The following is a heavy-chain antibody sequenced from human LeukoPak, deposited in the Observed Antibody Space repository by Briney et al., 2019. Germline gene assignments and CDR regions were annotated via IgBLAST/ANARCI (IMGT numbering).Heavy chain of an antibody. D-gene: IGHD6-6*01. CDR2: ISGSGDNT. CDR3: AKWKYSNSGIDDY. Sequence: GGSLRLSCAASGFTFSSYAMSWVRQVPGKGLEWVSVISGSGDNTYYADSVKGRFTISSDNSKNMLYLQMNSLRAEDTAVYYCAKWKYSNSGIDDYWGQGTLVTVSS. V-gene: IGHV3-23*01. J-gene: IGHJ4*02. CDR1: GFTFSSYA.